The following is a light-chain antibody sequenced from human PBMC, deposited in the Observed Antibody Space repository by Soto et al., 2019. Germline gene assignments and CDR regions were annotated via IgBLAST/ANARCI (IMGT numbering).Light chain of an antibody. CDR2: AAY. V-gene: IGKV1-16*01. Sequence: DIQMTQSPSALSASVGDRVTITCRASQGISNYLAWYQQKPGKARKLLIYAAYTLDAGVTSRFSGSGSGTDFTLTISNLQSEDFATYHCQHYYSYPLSFAGETKVEIK. CDR1: QGISNY. CDR3: QHYYSYPLS. J-gene: IGKJ4*01.